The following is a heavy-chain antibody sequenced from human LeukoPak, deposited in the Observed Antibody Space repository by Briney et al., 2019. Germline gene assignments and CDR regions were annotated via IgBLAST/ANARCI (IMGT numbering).Heavy chain of an antibody. CDR3: ARWGTAPFDY. V-gene: IGHV1-8*01. D-gene: IGHD3-16*01. CDR2: MNPNSGNT. J-gene: IGHJ4*02. Sequence: GASVKVYCKASGYTFTSYDINWVRQATGQGLEWMGWMNPNSGNTGYAQKFQDRVTMTRDTSTNTAYMELTSLTSEDTAVYYCARWGTAPFDYWGQGTLVTVSS. CDR1: GYTFTSYD.